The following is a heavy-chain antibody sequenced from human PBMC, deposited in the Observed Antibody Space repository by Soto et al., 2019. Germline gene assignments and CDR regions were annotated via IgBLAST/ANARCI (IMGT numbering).Heavy chain of an antibody. CDR3: AKGREQQLVRIGMDV. Sequence: QVQLVESGGGVVQPGRSLILSCAASGFTFSSYGTHWLRQAPGKGLEWVAVISFDGINKYYADSVKGRFTISRDNSKNTLYLQMDSLRAEDTAVYYCAKGREQQLVRIGMDVWGQGTTVTVCS. V-gene: IGHV3-30*18. D-gene: IGHD6-13*01. CDR1: GFTFSSYG. J-gene: IGHJ6*02. CDR2: ISFDGINK.